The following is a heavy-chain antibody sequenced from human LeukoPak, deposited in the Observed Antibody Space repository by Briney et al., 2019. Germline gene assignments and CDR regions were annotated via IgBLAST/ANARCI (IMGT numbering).Heavy chain of an antibody. CDR2: ISSSSSYI. CDR1: GFTFSSYS. D-gene: IGHD3-10*01. Sequence: GGSLRLSCAASGFTFSSYSMNWVRQAPGKGLEWVSSISSSSSYIYYADSVKGRFTISRDSAKNSLYLQMNSLRAEDTAVYYCARVGMMVRGAESDYWGQGTLVTVSS. J-gene: IGHJ4*02. V-gene: IGHV3-21*01. CDR3: ARVGMMVRGAESDY.